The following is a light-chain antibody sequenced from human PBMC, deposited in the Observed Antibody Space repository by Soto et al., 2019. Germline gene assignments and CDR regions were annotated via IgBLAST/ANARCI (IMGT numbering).Light chain of an antibody. CDR3: QQYGSSPRVT. Sequence: EIVLTQSPGTLSLSPGERATLSCRASQSVSSSYLAWYQQKPGQAPRLLIYGASSRATGIPDRFSGSGSGTDFTLPISRLEPEYFAVYYCQQYGSSPRVTFGQGTRLEIK. CDR1: QSVSSSY. CDR2: GAS. V-gene: IGKV3-20*01. J-gene: IGKJ5*01.